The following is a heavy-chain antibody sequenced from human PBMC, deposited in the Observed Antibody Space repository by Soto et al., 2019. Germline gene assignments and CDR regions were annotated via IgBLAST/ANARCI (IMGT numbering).Heavy chain of an antibody. CDR3: AREGGVPAARGAFDI. J-gene: IGHJ3*02. CDR2: INPNSGGT. Sequence: ASVKVSCKASGYTFTGYYMHWVRQAPGQGLEWMGWINPNSGGTNYAQKFQGWVTMTRDTSISTAYMELSRLRSDDTAVYYCAREGGVPAARGAFDIWGQGTMVTVSS. D-gene: IGHD2-2*01. V-gene: IGHV1-2*04. CDR1: GYTFTGYY.